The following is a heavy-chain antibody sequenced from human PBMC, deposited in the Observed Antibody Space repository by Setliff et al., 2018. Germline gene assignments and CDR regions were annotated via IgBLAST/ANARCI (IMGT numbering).Heavy chain of an antibody. J-gene: IGHJ4*01. CDR2: IYYSGTT. D-gene: IGHD1-20*01. CDR3: ARDGNNWNDLDY. Sequence: SETLSLTCTVSGGSISSGDYYWSWIRQPPGKGLEWIGYIYYSGTTYYNPSLKSRVTISVDTSKNQFSLKMTSVTAADTAVYYCARDGNNWNDLDYWGHGTLVTVSS. CDR1: GGSISSGDYY. V-gene: IGHV4-30-4*01.